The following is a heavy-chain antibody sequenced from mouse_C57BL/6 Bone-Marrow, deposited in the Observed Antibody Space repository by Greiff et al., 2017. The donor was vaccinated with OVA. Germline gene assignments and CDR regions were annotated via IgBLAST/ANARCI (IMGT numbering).Heavy chain of an antibody. D-gene: IGHD2-2*01. CDR3: ARHGGYDRYYYAMDY. Sequence: EVKLVESGGGLVKPGGSLKLSCAASGFTFSSYTMSWVRQTPEKRLEWVATISGGGGNTYYPDSVKGRFTISRDNAKNTLYLQMSSLRSEDTALYYCARHGGYDRYYYAMDYWGQGTSVTVSS. CDR2: ISGGGGNT. V-gene: IGHV5-9*01. CDR1: GFTFSSYT. J-gene: IGHJ4*01.